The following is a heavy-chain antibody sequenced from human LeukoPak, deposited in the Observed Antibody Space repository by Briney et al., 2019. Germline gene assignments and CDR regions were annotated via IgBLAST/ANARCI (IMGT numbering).Heavy chain of an antibody. J-gene: IGHJ5*02. CDR2: INHSGST. V-gene: IGHV4-34*01. Sequence: SETLSLTCAVYGGSFSGYYWSWIRQPPGKGLEWIGEINHSGSTNYNPSLKSRVTISVDTSKNQFSLKLSSVTAADTAVYYCAGTGASWFDPWGQGTLVTVSS. D-gene: IGHD1-26*01. CDR3: AGTGASWFDP. CDR1: GGSFSGYY.